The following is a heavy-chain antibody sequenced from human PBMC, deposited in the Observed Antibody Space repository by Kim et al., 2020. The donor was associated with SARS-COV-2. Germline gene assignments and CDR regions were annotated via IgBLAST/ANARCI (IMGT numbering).Heavy chain of an antibody. Sequence: GGSLRLSWSASGFTFSTYWMTWVRQAPGKGLEWVANINQDGSKKYYGDSVKGRFTISRDNAKNSLYLQMNSLRAEDTAVYFCARPQGYGSESYLYNYWG. J-gene: IGHJ4*01. D-gene: IGHD3-10*01. CDR1: GFTFSTYW. V-gene: IGHV3-7*01. CDR3: ARPQGYGSESYLYNY. CDR2: INQDGSKK.